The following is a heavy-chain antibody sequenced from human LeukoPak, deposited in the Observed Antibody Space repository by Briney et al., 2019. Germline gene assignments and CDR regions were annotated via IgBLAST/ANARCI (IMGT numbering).Heavy chain of an antibody. J-gene: IGHJ6*03. V-gene: IGHV4-39*01. CDR1: GFTFSDYY. D-gene: IGHD2-2*01. Sequence: LRLSCSASGFTFSDYYMSWIRQAPGKGLEWIGSIYYSGSTYYNPSLKSRVTISVDTSKNQFSLKLSSVTAADTAVYYCARLEIVPAANRDLYYMDVWGKGTTVTVSS. CDR3: ARLEIVPAANRDLYYMDV. CDR2: IYYSGST.